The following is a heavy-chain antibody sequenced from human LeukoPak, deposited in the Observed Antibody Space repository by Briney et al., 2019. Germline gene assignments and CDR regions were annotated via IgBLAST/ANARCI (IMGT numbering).Heavy chain of an antibody. D-gene: IGHD1-26*01. CDR3: ARRVGGTPDY. J-gene: IGHJ4*02. V-gene: IGHV3-23*01. CDR1: GFTFSDSA. Sequence: GESLRLSCAVSGFTFSDSAMNWVRQAPGKGLEWVSAIGGDGRGTDYADSVKGRFTISRDNSKNTLYLQMNGLRVEDTARYYCARRVGGTPDYWGPGTQVTVSS. CDR2: IGGDGRGT.